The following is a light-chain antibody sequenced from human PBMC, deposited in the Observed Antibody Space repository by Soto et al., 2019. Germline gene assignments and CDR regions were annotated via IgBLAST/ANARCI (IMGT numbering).Light chain of an antibody. CDR3: CSYAGSYTYV. CDR1: NSVVGTFYF. Sequence: QSALAQPRSVSGPPGQSVTISCTGTNSVVGTFYFVSWYQQYPDKGPKLIIYDVTERPSGVPDRFPGSKSGNTASLTISGLQAEDEADYYCCSYAGSYTYVFGSGTKVTVL. V-gene: IGLV2-11*01. CDR2: DVT. J-gene: IGLJ1*01.